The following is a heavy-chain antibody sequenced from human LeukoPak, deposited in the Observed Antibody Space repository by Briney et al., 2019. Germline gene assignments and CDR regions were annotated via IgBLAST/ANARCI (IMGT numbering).Heavy chain of an antibody. CDR2: IYHGGIT. V-gene: IGHV4-59*08. CDR3: ARLNVGSGWFFDY. CDR1: GGSISYFY. J-gene: IGHJ4*02. Sequence: SETLSLTCTVPGGSISYFYWGCIRQPPGKGLEWVGYIYHGGITNYNPSLESRVSMSADTSKNKFSLRLNSVTAADTAVYYCARLNVGSGWFFDYWGQGTLVTVSS. D-gene: IGHD6-19*01.